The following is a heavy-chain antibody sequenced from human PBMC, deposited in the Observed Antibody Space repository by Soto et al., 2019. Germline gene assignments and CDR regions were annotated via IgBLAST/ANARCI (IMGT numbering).Heavy chain of an antibody. D-gene: IGHD2-2*01. CDR3: ARHTGQLSPFDT. J-gene: IGHJ5*02. CDR2: IYYSGST. V-gene: IGHV4-39*01. Sequence: SETLSLTCSLSGASIISSGYYWDWIRQPPGKGLEWIGYIYYSGSTSYNPSLKSRVTISVDSSKIQFSLKLTSVTAADTAVYYCARHTGQLSPFDTWGLGTLVTVSS. CDR1: GASIISSGYY.